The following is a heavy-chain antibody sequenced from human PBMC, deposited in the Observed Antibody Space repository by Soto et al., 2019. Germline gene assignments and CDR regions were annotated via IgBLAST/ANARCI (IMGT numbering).Heavy chain of an antibody. D-gene: IGHD2-15*01. V-gene: IGHV3-66*01. CDR3: ARDDVLCDGGRCYGIPLDV. Sequence: EVQLVESGGGLVQPGGSLRLSCAASGFTVSSKYMTWVRQAPGKGLEWVSLIRSGGTTYYADSVKGRFTISRDTSENTLHLPMHSLRVEDTALSYCARDDVLCDGGRCYGIPLDVWGKGPTVTVSS. J-gene: IGHJ6*04. CDR2: IRSGGTT. CDR1: GFTVSSKY.